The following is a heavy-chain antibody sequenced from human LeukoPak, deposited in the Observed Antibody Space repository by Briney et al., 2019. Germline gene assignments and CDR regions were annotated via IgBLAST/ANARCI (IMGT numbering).Heavy chain of an antibody. D-gene: IGHD3-22*01. CDR3: AKVDYYDSSGNYPNWFDP. CDR1: GFTFSSYA. V-gene: IGHV3-23*01. J-gene: IGHJ5*02. Sequence: GGSLRLSCAASGFTFSSYAMSWVRQAPGKGLEWVSDISGSGGSTYYADSLKGRFTISRDNYKNTLYLQMNSLRAEDTAVYYCAKVDYYDSSGNYPNWFDPWGQGTLVTVSS. CDR2: ISGSGGST.